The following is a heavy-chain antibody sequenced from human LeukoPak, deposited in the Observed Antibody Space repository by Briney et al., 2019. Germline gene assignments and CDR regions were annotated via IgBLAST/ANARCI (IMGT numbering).Heavy chain of an antibody. J-gene: IGHJ4*02. V-gene: IGHV3-7*02. CDR1: GFTFSSNW. CDR2: MKEDGSEK. CDR3: ARGGAADY. D-gene: IGHD1-26*01. Sequence: GGSLRLSCAASGFTFSSNWMTWVRQAPGKGLEWVASMKEDGSEKYYVDSVKGRFTISRDNAKNSLYLQMNSLRAEDTAAYYCARGGAADYWGQGTLVTVSS.